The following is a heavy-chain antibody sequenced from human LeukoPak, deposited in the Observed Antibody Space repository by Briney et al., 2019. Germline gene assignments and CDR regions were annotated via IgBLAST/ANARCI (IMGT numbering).Heavy chain of an antibody. CDR3: AKGQASSGYLDY. CDR2: IWYDGSNK. D-gene: IGHD3-22*01. CDR1: GFTFSSYG. V-gene: IGHV3-33*06. J-gene: IGHJ4*02. Sequence: SGGSLRLSCAASGFTFSSYGMHWVRQAPGKGLEWVAVIWYDGSNKYYADSVKGRFTISRDNSKNTLYLQMNSLRAEDTAVYYCAKGQASSGYLDYWGQGTLVTVSS.